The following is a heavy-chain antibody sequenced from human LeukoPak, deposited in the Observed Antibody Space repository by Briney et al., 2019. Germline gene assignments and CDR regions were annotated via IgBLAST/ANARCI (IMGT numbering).Heavy chain of an antibody. V-gene: IGHV4-59*01. CDR3: ARDGRFPRRTFDI. Sequence: SETLSLTCTVSGGSISSYYWSWIRQPPGKGLEWIGYIYYSGSTNYNPSLKSRVTISVDTSKNQFSLKLSSVTAADTAVYYCARDGRFPRRTFDIWGQGTIVTVSS. CDR2: IYYSGST. J-gene: IGHJ3*02. D-gene: IGHD3-3*01. CDR1: GGSISSYY.